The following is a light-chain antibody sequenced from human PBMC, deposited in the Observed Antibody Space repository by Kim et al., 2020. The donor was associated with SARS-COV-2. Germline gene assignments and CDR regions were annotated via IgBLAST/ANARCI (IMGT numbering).Light chain of an antibody. CDR2: GKN. J-gene: IGLJ2*01. CDR1: SLKSYY. Sequence: VALGQTVRITCQGDSLKSYYATWYQQKPGQAPILLIYGKNNRPSGIPDRFSGSSSGNTASLTITGTQAGDEADYYCNSRDTNDIVLFGGGTQLTVL. V-gene: IGLV3-19*01. CDR3: NSRDTNDIVL.